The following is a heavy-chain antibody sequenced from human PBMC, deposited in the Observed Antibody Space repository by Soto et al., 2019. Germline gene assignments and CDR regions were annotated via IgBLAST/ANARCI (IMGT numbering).Heavy chain of an antibody. Sequence: SETLSLTCAVYGGSFSGYCWTWIRQPPGKGLEWIGEINDSGGTDYNPSLKSRVTISLDTSKNQLSLKLSSVTAADTAVYYCARGRKGFSSSCYVDWGQGTLVTVSS. CDR2: INDSGGT. J-gene: IGHJ4*02. CDR3: ARGRKGFSSSCYVD. CDR1: GGSFSGYC. D-gene: IGHD6-13*01. V-gene: IGHV4-34*01.